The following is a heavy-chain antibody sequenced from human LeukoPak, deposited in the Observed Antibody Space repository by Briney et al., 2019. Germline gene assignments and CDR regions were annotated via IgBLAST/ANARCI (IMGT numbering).Heavy chain of an antibody. Sequence: GASVKVSCKASGGTFSSYGISWVRQAPGQGLEWMGWISAYNGNTNYAQELQGRVTMTTDTSTSTAYMELRSLRSDDTAVYYCARDPYCSGGSCYTFYYYYYYGMDVWGQGTTVTVSS. J-gene: IGHJ6*02. D-gene: IGHD2-15*01. V-gene: IGHV1-18*01. CDR1: GGTFSSYG. CDR3: ARDPYCSGGSCYTFYYYYYYGMDV. CDR2: ISAYNGNT.